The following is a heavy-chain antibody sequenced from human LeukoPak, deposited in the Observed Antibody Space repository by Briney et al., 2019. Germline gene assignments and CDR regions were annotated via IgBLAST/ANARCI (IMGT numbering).Heavy chain of an antibody. Sequence: SETLSLTCTVSGGSISSSSYYWGWIRQPPGKGLEWIGSIYYSGSTYYNPSLKSRVTISVDTSKNQFSLKLSSVTAADTAVYYCARYSGTTDGSGRGGWNYYYYYMDVWGKGTTVTVSS. CDR3: ARYSGTTDGSGRGGWNYYYYYMDV. CDR2: IYYSGST. J-gene: IGHJ6*03. CDR1: GGSISSSSYY. D-gene: IGHD3-10*01. V-gene: IGHV4-39*07.